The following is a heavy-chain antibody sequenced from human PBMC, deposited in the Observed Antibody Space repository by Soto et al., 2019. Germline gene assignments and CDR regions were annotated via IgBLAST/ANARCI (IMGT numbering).Heavy chain of an antibody. CDR1: GYTFTSYG. CDR2: ISAYNGNT. D-gene: IGHD3-9*01. J-gene: IGHJ4*02. CDR3: ARGPLDILTGYYPNYYFDY. Sequence: ASVKVSCKASGYTFTSYGSSWVRQAPGQGLEWMGWISAYNGNTNYAQKLQGRVTMTTDTSTSTAYMELRSLRSDDTAVYYCARGPLDILTGYYPNYYFDYWGQGTLVTVSS. V-gene: IGHV1-18*01.